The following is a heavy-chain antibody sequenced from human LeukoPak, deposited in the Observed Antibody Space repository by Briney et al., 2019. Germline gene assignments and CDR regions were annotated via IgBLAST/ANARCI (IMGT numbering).Heavy chain of an antibody. CDR3: ARQYDSYFYYYLDL. CDR1: GYPINNAYY. Sequence: ASETLSLTCGVSGYPINNAYYWVRIRQPPGKGLEWIGSLYHPDSTYYNPSLKSRVTMSVDTSRNQFSLRLSFVTAADMAVYYCARQYDSYFYYYLDLWGTGTTVTVSS. V-gene: IGHV4-38-2*01. J-gene: IGHJ6*03. D-gene: IGHD2-2*01. CDR2: LYHPDST.